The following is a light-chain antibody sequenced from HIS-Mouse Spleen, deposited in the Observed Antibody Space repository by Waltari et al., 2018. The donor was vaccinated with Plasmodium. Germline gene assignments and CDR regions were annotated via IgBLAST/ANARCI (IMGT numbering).Light chain of an antibody. CDR2: EGS. Sequence: QSALTQPASVSGSPGQSITISCTGTSSAVGSYNLVPWYQQHPGKAPKLMIYEGSKRPSGVSNRFSGSKSGNTASLTVSGLQAEDEADYYCSSYAGSNNVVFGGGTKLTVL. V-gene: IGLV2-14*02. CDR3: SSYAGSNNVV. CDR1: SSAVGSYNL. J-gene: IGLJ2*01.